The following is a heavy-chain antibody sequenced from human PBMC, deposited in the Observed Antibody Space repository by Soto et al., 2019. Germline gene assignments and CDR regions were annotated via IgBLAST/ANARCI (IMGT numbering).Heavy chain of an antibody. CDR3: ARSQPLRAEYFQH. CDR2: IWYDGSNK. J-gene: IGHJ1*01. V-gene: IGHV3-33*01. Sequence: PGGSLRLSCAASGFTFSSYGMHWVRQAPGKGLEWVAVIWYDGSNKYYADSVKGRFTISRDNSKNTLYLQMNSLRAEDTAVYYCARSQPLRAEYFQHWGQGTLVTVSS. CDR1: GFTFSSYG.